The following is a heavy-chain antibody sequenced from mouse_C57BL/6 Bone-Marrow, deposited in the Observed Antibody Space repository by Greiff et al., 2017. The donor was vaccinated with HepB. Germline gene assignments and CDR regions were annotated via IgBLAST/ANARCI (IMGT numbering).Heavy chain of an antibody. CDR2: ISSGSSTI. D-gene: IGHD2-5*01. CDR3: ARLSYSTLDY. J-gene: IGHJ2*01. V-gene: IGHV5-17*01. Sequence: EVMLVESGGGLVKPGGSLKLSCAASGFTFSDYGMHWVRQAPEKGLEWVAYISSGSSTIYYADTVKGRFTISRDNAKNPLFLQMTSLRSEDTAMYYCARLSYSTLDYWGQGTTLTVSS. CDR1: GFTFSDYG.